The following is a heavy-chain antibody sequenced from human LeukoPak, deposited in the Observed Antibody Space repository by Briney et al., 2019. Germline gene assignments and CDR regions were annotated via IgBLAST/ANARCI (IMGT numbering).Heavy chain of an antibody. CDR2: IYYSGST. CDR1: GGSISSSSYY. Sequence: SETLSLTCSVSGGSISSSSYYWGWIRQPPGKGLEWIGSIYYSGSTYYNPSLKSRVTISVDTSKNQFSLKLSSVTAADTAVYFCARLFCSGGSCYSDRGAFDIWGQGTVVTVSS. CDR3: ARLFCSGGSCYSDRGAFDI. J-gene: IGHJ3*02. D-gene: IGHD2-15*01. V-gene: IGHV4-39*07.